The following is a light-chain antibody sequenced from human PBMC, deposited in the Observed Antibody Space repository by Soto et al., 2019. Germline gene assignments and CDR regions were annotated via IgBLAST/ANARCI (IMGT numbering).Light chain of an antibody. Sequence: EIVLTQSPATLSLSPGERATLSCRASQSVSSYLAWYQQKPGQAPRLLIYDASNRATGIPARFSGSGSGTDFTLTISSREPEDFAVYYCQQRTNWPPYTFGQGTKREIK. CDR1: QSVSSY. V-gene: IGKV3-11*01. J-gene: IGKJ2*01. CDR2: DAS. CDR3: QQRTNWPPYT.